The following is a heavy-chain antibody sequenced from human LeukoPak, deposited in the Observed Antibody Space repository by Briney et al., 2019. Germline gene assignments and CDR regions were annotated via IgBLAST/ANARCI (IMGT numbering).Heavy chain of an antibody. Sequence: YPSETLSLTCAVYGGSFSGYYWSWIRQPPGKGLEWIGEINHSGSTNYNPSLKSRVTISVDTSKNQFSLKLSSVTAADTAAYYCARGPGVVVTARHAFDIWGQGTMVTVSS. V-gene: IGHV4-34*01. CDR2: INHSGST. CDR3: ARGPGVVVTARHAFDI. CDR1: GGSFSGYY. D-gene: IGHD2-21*02. J-gene: IGHJ3*02.